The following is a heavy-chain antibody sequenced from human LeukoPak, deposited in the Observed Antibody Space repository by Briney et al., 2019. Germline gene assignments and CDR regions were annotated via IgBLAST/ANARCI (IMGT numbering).Heavy chain of an antibody. V-gene: IGHV3-23*01. CDR1: GFTLSSYA. CDR2: ISDSGNT. CDR3: AKAPVTTCRGAYCYPFDY. J-gene: IGHJ4*02. Sequence: GGSLRLSCAASGFTLSSYAMSWVRQAPGKGLEWVSAISDSGNTYHADSVKGQFTISRDSSKNTLFLQMNRLRPEDAAVYYCAKAPVTTCRGAYCYPFDYWGQGTLVTVSS. D-gene: IGHD2-21*01.